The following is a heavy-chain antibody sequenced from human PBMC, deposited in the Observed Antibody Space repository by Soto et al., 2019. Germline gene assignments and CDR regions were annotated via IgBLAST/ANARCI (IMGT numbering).Heavy chain of an antibody. D-gene: IGHD3-22*01. Sequence: GGSLRLSCAASGFTVSSKYMTWVRQAPGKGLEWVSLIDNNDNTYYADSVKGRFTISRDSSRNTVFLHMGSLRAEDTAVYYCARTHYDSSGYWVYWGPGTLVTVSS. CDR3: ARTHYDSSGYWVY. V-gene: IGHV3-53*01. J-gene: IGHJ4*02. CDR1: GFTVSSKY. CDR2: IDNNDNT.